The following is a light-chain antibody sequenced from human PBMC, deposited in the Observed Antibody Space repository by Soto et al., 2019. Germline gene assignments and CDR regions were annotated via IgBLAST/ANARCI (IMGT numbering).Light chain of an antibody. J-gene: IGKJ1*01. CDR3: QKYNSYST. Sequence: DIQMTQSPSTLSASVGXRVTITCRASQSISSWLAWYQQKPGKAPKLLSYDASSMESGVPSRFSGSGSGTEFTLTSSSLQPDDFATYYCQKYNSYSTFGQGTKVDIK. CDR2: DAS. CDR1: QSISSW. V-gene: IGKV1-5*01.